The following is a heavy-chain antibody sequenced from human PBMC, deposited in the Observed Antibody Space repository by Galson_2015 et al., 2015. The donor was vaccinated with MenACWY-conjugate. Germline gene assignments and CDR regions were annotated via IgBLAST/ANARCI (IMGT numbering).Heavy chain of an antibody. CDR2: IGISGGST. CDR1: GFTFNNYA. J-gene: IGHJ4*02. Sequence: SLRLSCAASGFTFNNYAMNWVRQVPGKGLEWVSVIGISGGSTSYADSVKGRFTISRDNSKNTLYLQMNSLRAEDTAVYYCAKGVWGTFDYWGQGTLVTVSS. D-gene: IGHD3-16*01. CDR3: AKGVWGTFDY. V-gene: IGHV3-23*01.